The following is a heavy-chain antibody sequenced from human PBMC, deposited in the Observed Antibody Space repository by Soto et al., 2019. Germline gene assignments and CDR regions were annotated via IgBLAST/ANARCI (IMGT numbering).Heavy chain of an antibody. CDR3: ATPTEYSSSGPNSYYYYGMDV. CDR1: GGSISSSSYY. Sequence: SETLSLTCTVSGGSISSSSYYWGWIRQPPGKGLEWIGSIYYSGSTYYNPSLKSRVTISVDTSKNQFSLKLSSVTAADTAVYYCATPTEYSSSGPNSYYYYGMDVWGQGTTVTVSS. D-gene: IGHD6-6*01. CDR2: IYYSGST. J-gene: IGHJ6*02. V-gene: IGHV4-39*01.